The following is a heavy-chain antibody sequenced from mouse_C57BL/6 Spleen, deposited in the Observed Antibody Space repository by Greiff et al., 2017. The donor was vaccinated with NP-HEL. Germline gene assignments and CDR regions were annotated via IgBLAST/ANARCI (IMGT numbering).Heavy chain of an antibody. V-gene: IGHV1-54*01. CDR1: GYAFTNYL. CDR3: ALYGYDRGYYYAMDY. D-gene: IGHD2-2*01. CDR2: INPGSGGT. J-gene: IGHJ4*01. Sequence: QVQLQQSGAELVRPGTSVKVSCKASGYAFTNYLIEWVKQRPGQGLEWIGVINPGSGGTNYNEKFKGKATLTADKSSSTAYMQLSSLTSEDSAVYFCALYGYDRGYYYAMDYWGQGTSVTVSS.